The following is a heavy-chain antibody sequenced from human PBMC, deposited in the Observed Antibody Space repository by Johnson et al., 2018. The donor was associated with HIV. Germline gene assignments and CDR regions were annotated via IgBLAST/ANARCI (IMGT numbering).Heavy chain of an antibody. CDR2: ISSSGSTI. J-gene: IGHJ3*01. V-gene: IGHV3-11*01. Sequence: QVQLVESGGGLVKPGGSLRLSCAASGFTFSDYYMSWIRQAPGKGLEWVSYISSSGSTISYADSVQGRFTSSRDNSKNTLDLHMNSLRVEDTAVYYCARGYGDYSDFFDVWGQGTMVTVSS. CDR3: ARGYGDYSDFFDV. D-gene: IGHD4-17*01. CDR1: GFTFSDYY.